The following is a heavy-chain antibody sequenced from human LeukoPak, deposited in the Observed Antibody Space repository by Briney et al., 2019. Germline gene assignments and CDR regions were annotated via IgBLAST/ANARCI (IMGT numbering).Heavy chain of an antibody. CDR1: GFTFSSYW. Sequence: GGSLRLSCAASGFTFSSYWMHWVRQAPGKGLEWVSGISWNSGSIGYADSVKGRFTISRDNAKNSLYLQMNSLRAEDTALYYCARDFRGYCSGGSCYDFDYWGQGTLVTVSS. CDR2: ISWNSGSI. CDR3: ARDFRGYCSGGSCYDFDY. D-gene: IGHD2-15*01. J-gene: IGHJ4*02. V-gene: IGHV3-9*01.